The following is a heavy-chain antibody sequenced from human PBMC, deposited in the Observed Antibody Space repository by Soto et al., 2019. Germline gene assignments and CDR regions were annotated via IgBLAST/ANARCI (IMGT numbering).Heavy chain of an antibody. D-gene: IGHD4-4*01. CDR3: ARETWMTTVPYYYYYRIDV. CDR2: ISAYNGHT. V-gene: IGHV1-18*01. Sequence: VASGKVSCKASGCTFTSYGISWVRQAPGQGLEWMGWISAYNGHTNYAQKLQGRVTMTTDTSTSTAYMELRSLRSDDTAVYYRARETWMTTVPYYYYYRIDVWGQGTTFTVYS. J-gene: IGHJ6*02. CDR1: GCTFTSYG.